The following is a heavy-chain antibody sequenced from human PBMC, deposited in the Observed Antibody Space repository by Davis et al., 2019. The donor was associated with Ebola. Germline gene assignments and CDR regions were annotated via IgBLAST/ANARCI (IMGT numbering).Heavy chain of an antibody. J-gene: IGHJ2*01. CDR3: ARSRGTMVQGVIIDWYFDL. D-gene: IGHD3-10*01. V-gene: IGHV4-34*01. Sequence: MPSETLSLTCAVYGGSFSGYYWSWIRQPPGKGLEWIGYIYYSGSTYYNPSLKSRVTISVDTSKNQFSLKLSSVTAADTAVYYCARSRGTMVQGVIIDWYFDLWGRGTLVTVSS. CDR1: GGSFSGYY. CDR2: IYYSGST.